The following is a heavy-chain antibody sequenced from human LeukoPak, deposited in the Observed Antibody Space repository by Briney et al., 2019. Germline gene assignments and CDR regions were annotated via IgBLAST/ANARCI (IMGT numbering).Heavy chain of an antibody. CDR3: ARVFPPRLYIAARRGGLDP. J-gene: IGHJ5*02. CDR1: GGSFSGYY. Sequence: SETLSLTCAVYGGSFSGYYWSWIRQPPGKGLEWIGEINHSGSTNYNPSLKSRVTISVDTSKNQFSLKLSSVTAADTAVYYCARVFPPRLYIAARRGGLDPWGQGTLVTVS. CDR2: INHSGST. V-gene: IGHV4-34*01. D-gene: IGHD6-6*01.